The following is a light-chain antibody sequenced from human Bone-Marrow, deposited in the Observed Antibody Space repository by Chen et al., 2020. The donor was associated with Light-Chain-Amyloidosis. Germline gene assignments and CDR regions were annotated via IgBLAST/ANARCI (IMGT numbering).Light chain of an antibody. CDR2: EGS. J-gene: IGLJ2*01. Sequence: QSALTQPASVTGSPGQSITSSCTGTSSDVGSYNLVSWYQQHPGKAPKLMIYEGSKRPSGVSNRFSGSKSGNTASLTISWLQAEDEADYYCCSYAGSSTLVFGGGTKLTVL. CDR1: SSDVGSYNL. CDR3: CSYAGSSTLV. V-gene: IGLV2-23*01.